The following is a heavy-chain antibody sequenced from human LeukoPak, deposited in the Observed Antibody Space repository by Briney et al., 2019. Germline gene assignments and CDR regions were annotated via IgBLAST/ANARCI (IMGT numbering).Heavy chain of an antibody. CDR1: GFTFSSYG. J-gene: IGHJ4*02. D-gene: IGHD3-22*01. Sequence: GGSLRLSCAASGFTFSSYGMHWVRQAPGKGLEWVAFIRYDGSNKYYADSVKGRFTISRDNSKNTLYLQMNSLRAEDTAAYYCAKDPYYYDSSGYLPDYWGQGTLVTVSS. CDR2: IRYDGSNK. CDR3: AKDPYYYDSSGYLPDY. V-gene: IGHV3-30*02.